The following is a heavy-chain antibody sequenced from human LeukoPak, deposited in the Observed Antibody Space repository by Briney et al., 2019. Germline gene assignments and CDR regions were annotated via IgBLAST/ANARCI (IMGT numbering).Heavy chain of an antibody. Sequence: SETLSLTCAVYGGSFRGYYWSWIRQPPGKGLEWIGEIYHSGSTNYNPSLKSRVTISVDTSKNQFSLKLSSVTAADTAVYYCARGRVRVEWIQLSSRSSYFDYWGQGTLVTVSS. CDR2: IYHSGST. CDR1: GGSFRGYY. CDR3: ARGRVRVEWIQLSSRSSYFDY. V-gene: IGHV4-34*01. D-gene: IGHD5-18*01. J-gene: IGHJ4*02.